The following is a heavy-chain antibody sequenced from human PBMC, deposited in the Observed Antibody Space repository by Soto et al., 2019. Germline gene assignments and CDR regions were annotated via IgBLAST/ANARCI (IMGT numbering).Heavy chain of an antibody. CDR3: AKARDQQWVRLPFDN. CDR2: FSATSENT. V-gene: IGHV3-23*01. J-gene: IGHJ4*02. Sequence: EVQLLESGGGLVQPGGSLRLSCVGSGFFFSSYTMTWVRQAPGKGLEWVSSFSATSENTYYADSVRGRFTISRDNSKNTLFLQMNSLTAEDTAMYYCAKARDQQWVRLPFDNWGQGLLVIVSS. D-gene: IGHD6-19*01. CDR1: GFFFSSYT.